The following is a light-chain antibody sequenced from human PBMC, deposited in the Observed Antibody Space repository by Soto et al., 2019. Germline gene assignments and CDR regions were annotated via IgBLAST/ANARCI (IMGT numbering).Light chain of an antibody. CDR1: HSVSSS. V-gene: IGKV3-15*01. CDR2: GAS. J-gene: IGKJ1*01. Sequence: EVVMTQSPATLSVSPGESATLSCRASHSVSSSLAWYQQKPGQTPRLLIYGASTRATGVPARFSGSGSGTEFTLTIGSLQSEDFAVYYCQQYGSSPGTFGQGTKVEIK. CDR3: QQYGSSPGT.